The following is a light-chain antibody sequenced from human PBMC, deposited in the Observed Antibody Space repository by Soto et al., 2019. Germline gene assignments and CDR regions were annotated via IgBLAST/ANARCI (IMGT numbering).Light chain of an antibody. CDR1: SSDVGSYNL. CDR3: CSYAGSRTYV. J-gene: IGLJ1*01. CDR2: EVS. Sequence: QSALTQPASVSGSPGQSITISCTGTSSDVGSYNLVSWYQQHPGKAPKLMIYEVSKRPSGVSNRFSGSKSGNTASLTISGLQAEDEANYYCCSYAGSRTYVFGIATKVTVL. V-gene: IGLV2-23*02.